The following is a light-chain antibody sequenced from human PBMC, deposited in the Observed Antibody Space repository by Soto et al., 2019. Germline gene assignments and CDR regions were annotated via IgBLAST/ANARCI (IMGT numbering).Light chain of an antibody. CDR2: GAS. Sequence: EIVLTQSPGTLSLSPGARATLSCRASQSVSSSYVAWYQQKPGQAPRLLIYGASSRATGSPDRFSGSGSGTEFTLTISRREPEDFAVYYCQQYGSSPVTFGQGTKVDIK. J-gene: IGKJ1*01. CDR1: QSVSSSY. CDR3: QQYGSSPVT. V-gene: IGKV3-20*01.